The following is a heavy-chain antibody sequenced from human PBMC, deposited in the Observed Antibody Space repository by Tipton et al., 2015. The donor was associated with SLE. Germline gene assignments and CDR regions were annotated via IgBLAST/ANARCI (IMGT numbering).Heavy chain of an antibody. CDR2: IYYSGST. V-gene: IGHV4-39*07. Sequence: TLSLICTVSGGSISSSSYYWGWIRQPPGKGLEWIGSIYYSGSTYYNPSLKSRVTISVDTSKNQFSLKLSSVTAADTAVYYCAREARADYWGQGTLVTVSS. J-gene: IGHJ4*02. CDR1: GGSISSSSYY. CDR3: AREARADY.